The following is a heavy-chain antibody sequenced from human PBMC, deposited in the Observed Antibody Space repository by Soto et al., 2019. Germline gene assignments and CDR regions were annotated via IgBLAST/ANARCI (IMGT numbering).Heavy chain of an antibody. D-gene: IGHD6-19*01. Sequence: EVQLVESGGDLVQPGGSLRLSCAASGFSFSSHWMSWVRQAPGKGLEWVANIKQDGNDKRYVDSVKGRFTISRDNAKSSLYLQMNSLRAEDTAVYYCARYSYSSGPQDSWGPGTLVTVSS. CDR3: ARYSYSSGPQDS. CDR2: IKQDGNDK. V-gene: IGHV3-7*03. J-gene: IGHJ4*02. CDR1: GFSFSSHW.